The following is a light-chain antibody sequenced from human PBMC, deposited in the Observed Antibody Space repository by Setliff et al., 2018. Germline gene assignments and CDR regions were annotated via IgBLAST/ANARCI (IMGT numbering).Light chain of an antibody. CDR3: CSYAGDKSWV. V-gene: IGLV2-23*02. J-gene: IGLJ3*02. CDR2: DVT. Sequence: QSALTQPASVSGSPGQSITISCTGTSSDVGGYHYVSWYQQYPGEVPKLIIYDVTERPSGVSNRFSGSKSGNTASLTISGLQAEDEADYYCCSYAGDKSWVFGGGTQLTVL. CDR1: SSDVGGYHY.